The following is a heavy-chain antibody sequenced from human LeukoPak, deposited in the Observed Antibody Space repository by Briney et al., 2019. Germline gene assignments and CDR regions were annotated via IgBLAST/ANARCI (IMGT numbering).Heavy chain of an antibody. J-gene: IGHJ4*02. V-gene: IGHV1-69*02. CDR1: GGTFRNYI. CDR3: VIEIAGGSPSDF. CDR2: IVPVVGIE. D-gene: IGHD1-26*01. Sequence: ASVKVSCKASGGTFRNYIITWVRQAPGQGLEWMGRIVPVVGIEKYAQNLEGRVSITADKSTNTAYMELTSLISDDTVMYYCVIEIAGGSPSDFWGQGTLVSVSS.